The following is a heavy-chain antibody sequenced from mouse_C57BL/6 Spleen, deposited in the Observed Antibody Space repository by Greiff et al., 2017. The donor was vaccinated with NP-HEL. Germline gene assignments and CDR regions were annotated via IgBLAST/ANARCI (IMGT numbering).Heavy chain of an antibody. Sequence: EVQLVESGGGLVKPGGSLKLSCAASGFTFSSYAMSWVRQTPEKRLEWVATISDGGSYTYYPDNVKGRFTISRDNAKNNLYLQMSHLKSEDTAMYYCARDKGNYGSPVDYWGQGTTLTVSS. D-gene: IGHD1-1*01. CDR2: ISDGGSYT. CDR3: ARDKGNYGSPVDY. CDR1: GFTFSSYA. V-gene: IGHV5-4*01. J-gene: IGHJ2*01.